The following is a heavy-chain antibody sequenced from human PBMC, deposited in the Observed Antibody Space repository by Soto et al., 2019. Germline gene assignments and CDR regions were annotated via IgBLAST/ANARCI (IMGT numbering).Heavy chain of an antibody. CDR3: ASPKIAFYNWFDP. Sequence: SETLSLTCTVSGGSLSSSSYYWGWIRQPPGKGLEWIGSIYYSGSTYYNPSRKSRVTISVDTSKNQFSLKLSSVAAADTAVYYCASPKIAFYNWFDPWGQGTLVTVSS. D-gene: IGHD3-3*02. CDR1: GGSLSSSSYY. CDR2: IYYSGST. V-gene: IGHV4-39*01. J-gene: IGHJ5*02.